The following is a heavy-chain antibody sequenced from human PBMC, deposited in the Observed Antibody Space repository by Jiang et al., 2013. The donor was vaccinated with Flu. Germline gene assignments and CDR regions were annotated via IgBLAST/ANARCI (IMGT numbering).Heavy chain of an antibody. V-gene: IGHV5-51*01. J-gene: IGHJ4*02. CDR3: ARRHCSGCSCYSYYFEF. CDR1: GYDFTNYW. Sequence: VQLVESGAEVRKPGESLKISCEGSGYDFTNYWIGWVRQMPGKGLEWMGIMCPGDSDTRYSPSFQGQVTISVDKSTSTAYLQWSSLKASDTAMYYCARRHCSGCSCYSYYFEFWGQGTLVTVSS. D-gene: IGHD2-15*01. CDR2: MCPGDSDT.